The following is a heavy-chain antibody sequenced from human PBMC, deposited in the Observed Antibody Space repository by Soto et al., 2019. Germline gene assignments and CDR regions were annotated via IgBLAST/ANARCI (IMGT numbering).Heavy chain of an antibody. D-gene: IGHD2-21*02. J-gene: IGHJ5*02. CDR3: ARESGDWPLNWFDP. V-gene: IGHV3-74*01. Sequence: QPGGSLRLSXAASGFNFSNHWMHWVRQRPAEGLVWVSRITSDGKSKAYAESVKGRFAISRDNAKNTLYLQMNGLTAEDTAVYYCARESGDWPLNWFDPWGQGTLVTVSS. CDR1: GFNFSNHW. CDR2: ITSDGKSK.